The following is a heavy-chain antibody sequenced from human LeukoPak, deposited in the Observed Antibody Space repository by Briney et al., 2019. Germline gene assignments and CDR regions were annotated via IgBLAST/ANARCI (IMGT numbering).Heavy chain of an antibody. D-gene: IGHD6-13*01. J-gene: IGHJ4*02. CDR3: AKDGEAVAGPTYFDY. Sequence: PPGGSLRLSCAASGFTFSSYGMHWVRQAPGKGLEWVAFIRYDGSNKYYADSVKGRFTISRDNSKNTLYLQMNSLRAEDTAVYYCAKDGEAVAGPTYFDYWGQGTLVTVSS. V-gene: IGHV3-30*02. CDR2: IRYDGSNK. CDR1: GFTFSSYG.